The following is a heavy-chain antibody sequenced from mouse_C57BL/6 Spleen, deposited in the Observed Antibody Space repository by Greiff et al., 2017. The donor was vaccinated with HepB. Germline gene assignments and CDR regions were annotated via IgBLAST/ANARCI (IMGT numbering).Heavy chain of an antibody. CDR1: GFTFSSYA. Sequence: DVKLVESGGGLVKPGGSLKLSCAASGFTFSSYAMSWVRQTPEKRLEWVATISDGGSYTYYPDNVKGRFTISRDNAKNNLYLQMSHLKSEDTAMYYCARDFYYGSRGNFDVWGTGTTVTVSS. CDR2: ISDGGSYT. J-gene: IGHJ1*03. D-gene: IGHD1-1*01. CDR3: ARDFYYGSRGNFDV. V-gene: IGHV5-4*01.